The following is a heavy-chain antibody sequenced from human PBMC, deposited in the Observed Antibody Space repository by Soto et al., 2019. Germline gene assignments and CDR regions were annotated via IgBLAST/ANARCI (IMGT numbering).Heavy chain of an antibody. Sequence: QVPLVQSGAEVKKPGASVKVSCKASGYTFTSYGISWVRQAPGQGLEWMGWISAYNGNTNYAQKLQGRVTMTTDTSTSTAYMELRSLRSDDTAVYYCARYEEWGYCSGGSCPVDYWGQGTLVTVSS. V-gene: IGHV1-18*01. D-gene: IGHD2-15*01. J-gene: IGHJ4*02. CDR1: GYTFTSYG. CDR2: ISAYNGNT. CDR3: ARYEEWGYCSGGSCPVDY.